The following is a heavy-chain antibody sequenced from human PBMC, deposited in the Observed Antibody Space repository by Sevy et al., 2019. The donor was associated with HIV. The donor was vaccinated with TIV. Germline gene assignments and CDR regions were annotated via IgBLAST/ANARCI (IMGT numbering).Heavy chain of an antibody. CDR3: ARGTYCSSTSCLSYDY. CDR1: GGSISSYY. CDR2: IYYSGST. D-gene: IGHD2-2*01. Sequence: SETLSLTCTVSGGSISSYYWSWIRQPPGKGLEWIGYIYYSGSTNYNPSLKSRVTISVDTSKNQFSLKLSSVTAADTAVYYGARGTYCSSTSCLSYDYWGQGTLVTVSS. V-gene: IGHV4-59*01. J-gene: IGHJ4*02.